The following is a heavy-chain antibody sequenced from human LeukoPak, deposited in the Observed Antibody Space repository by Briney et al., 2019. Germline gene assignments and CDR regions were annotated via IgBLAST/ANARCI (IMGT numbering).Heavy chain of an antibody. J-gene: IGHJ4*02. CDR1: GFTFDDYA. CDR3: AKAGSIAAARGSFDY. V-gene: IGHV3-9*01. Sequence: GGSLRLSCAASGFTFDDYAMHWVRQAPGKGLEWVSGISWNSDSIDYADSVKGRFTISRDNAKNSLYLQMNSLRAEDTALYYCAKAGSIAAARGSFDYWGQGTLVTVSS. D-gene: IGHD6-13*01. CDR2: ISWNSDSI.